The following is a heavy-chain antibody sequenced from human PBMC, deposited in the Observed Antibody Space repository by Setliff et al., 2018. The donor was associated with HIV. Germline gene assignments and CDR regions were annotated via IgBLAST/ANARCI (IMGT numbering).Heavy chain of an antibody. J-gene: IGHJ4*02. D-gene: IGHD3-16*02. V-gene: IGHV3-49*04. CDR1: GFTVGDYA. CDR2: IRSKTYAGTT. Sequence: GGSLRLSCTASGFTVGDYAMSWVRQAPGKGLEWVGFIRSKTYAGTTEYAASVIGRFTISRDDSKSIAYLQMNSLKTEDTAVYYCTTGSYYAYVWGSYRYDWGKGPLVTVFS. CDR3: TTGSYYAYVWGSYRYD.